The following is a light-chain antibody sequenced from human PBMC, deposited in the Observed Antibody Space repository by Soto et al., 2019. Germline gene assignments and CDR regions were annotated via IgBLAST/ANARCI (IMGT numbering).Light chain of an antibody. CDR1: QSVSSY. V-gene: IGKV3-11*01. J-gene: IGKJ4*01. CDR3: QQRINWPPT. Sequence: EIVLTQSPATLSLSPGERATLSCRASQSVSSYLAWYQQKPGQAPRLLIYDASNRATGIPARFSGSGSGTDFTLTIRSLEPEDFAVYYCQQRINWPPTFGGGTKVEIK. CDR2: DAS.